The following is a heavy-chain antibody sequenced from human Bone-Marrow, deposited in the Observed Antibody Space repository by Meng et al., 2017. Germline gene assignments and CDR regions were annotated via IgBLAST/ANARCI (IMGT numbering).Heavy chain of an antibody. Sequence: VHGVAAGDEVKTAGAALQVSCKPSGSTFPDYWLHWVRRAPGQGLEWMGRIDPKSGDTHYAQRFQGRVTMTGDTSISTAYMELSGLRSDDTAMYYCARDEDISAAGKLFGDYWGQGTLVTVSS. CDR1: GSTFPDYW. J-gene: IGHJ4*02. CDR2: IDPKSGDT. CDR3: ARDEDISAAGKLFGDY. V-gene: IGHV1-2*06. D-gene: IGHD6-13*01.